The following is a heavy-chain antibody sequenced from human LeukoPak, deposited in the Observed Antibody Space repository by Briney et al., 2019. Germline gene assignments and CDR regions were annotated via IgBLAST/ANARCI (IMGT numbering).Heavy chain of an antibody. CDR3: ATGRPWDLLNY. D-gene: IGHD1-26*01. Sequence: GAPVKVSCKVSGCTLTELTMHWVGQAPGKELEWMGGFDPEDGETIYAQKFQGRVTMTEDTSTDTAYMELSSLRSEDKAVYYCATGRPWDLLNYWGQGTLVTVSS. J-gene: IGHJ4*02. V-gene: IGHV1-24*01. CDR2: FDPEDGET. CDR1: GCTLTELT.